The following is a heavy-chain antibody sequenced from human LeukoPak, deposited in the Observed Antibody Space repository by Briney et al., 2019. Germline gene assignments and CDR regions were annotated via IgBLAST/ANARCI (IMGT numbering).Heavy chain of an antibody. J-gene: IGHJ6*03. CDR2: INGSCDNT. CDR1: GFTFSTFA. D-gene: IGHD2-2*02. Sequence: PGGSLRLSCAASGFTFSTFAMTWVRHGPGKGLEWVSTINGSCDNTYYADSVQGRFTISRDNSKNTLYLQMNTLRAEDTAVYYCAKEGYCSSISCYIPRGYYMDVWGKGTTVTVS. V-gene: IGHV3-23*01. CDR3: AKEGYCSSISCYIPRGYYMDV.